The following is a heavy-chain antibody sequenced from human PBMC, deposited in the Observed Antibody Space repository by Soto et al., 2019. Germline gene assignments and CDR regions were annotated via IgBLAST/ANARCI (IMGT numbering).Heavy chain of an antibody. CDR1: GGTFSSYA. CDR3: ARDRSTSHSYGFNNWFDP. CDR2: IIPIFGTA. J-gene: IGHJ5*02. D-gene: IGHD5-18*01. V-gene: IGHV1-69*13. Sequence: SVKVSCKASGGTFSSYAISWVRQAPGQGLEWMGGIIPIFGTANYAQKFQGRVTITADESTSTAYMELSSLRSEDTALYYCARDRSTSHSYGFNNWFDPWGQGTLVTVSS.